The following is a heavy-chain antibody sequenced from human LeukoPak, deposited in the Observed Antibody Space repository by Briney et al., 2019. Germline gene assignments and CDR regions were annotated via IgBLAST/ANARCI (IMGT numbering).Heavy chain of an antibody. CDR2: IYNSGST. CDR1: GGSISTYY. V-gene: IGHV4-59*01. CDR3: ARARPDTAMAVDY. Sequence: SETLSLTCTVSGGSISTYYWSWVRLPPGKGLEWIGYIYNSGSTKYNPTLKSRVTVSVDTSKNQLSLKLSSVTAADTAVYYCARARPDTAMAVDYWGQGTLVTVSS. D-gene: IGHD5-18*01. J-gene: IGHJ4*02.